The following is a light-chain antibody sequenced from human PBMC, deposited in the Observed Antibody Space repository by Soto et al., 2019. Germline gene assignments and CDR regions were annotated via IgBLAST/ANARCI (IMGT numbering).Light chain of an antibody. V-gene: IGKV3-20*01. CDR1: QSVYSS. CDR3: QQDGTSPPT. CDR2: DSS. Sequence: EIVLTQSPGTLSLSPGERATLSCRASQSVYSSLAWYQQKPGQAPRLLIYDSSFRATGVPDRLSGGGSGTDFTLTISRLEPEDFAVYYCQQDGTSPPTFGPGTKVYIK. J-gene: IGKJ3*01.